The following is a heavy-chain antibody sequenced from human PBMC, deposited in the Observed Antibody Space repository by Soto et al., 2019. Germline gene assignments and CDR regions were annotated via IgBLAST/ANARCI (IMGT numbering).Heavy chain of an antibody. CDR2: FDPEDGET. V-gene: IGHV1-24*01. CDR3: ATITIFGEVTPGYYYGMDV. D-gene: IGHD3-3*01. Sequence: ASVKVSCKVSGYTLTELSMHWVRQAPGKGLEWMGGFDPEDGETIYAQKFQGRVTMTEDTSTDAAYMELSSLRSEDTAVYYCATITIFGEVTPGYYYGMDVWGQGTTVTVSS. CDR1: GYTLTELS. J-gene: IGHJ6*02.